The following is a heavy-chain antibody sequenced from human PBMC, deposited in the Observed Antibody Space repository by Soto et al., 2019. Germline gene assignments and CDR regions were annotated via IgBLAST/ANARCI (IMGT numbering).Heavy chain of an antibody. CDR3: AKHCSGGSCYSGAEYFQH. CDR1: SGSISSYY. Sequence: SETLSLTCTVSSGSISSYYWSWIRQPPGKGLEWIGYIYYSGSTKYNPSLKTRVTMSIDTSKNQFSLRLSSVTAADTAVYFCAKHCSGGSCYSGAEYFQHWGQGILVTVSS. D-gene: IGHD2-15*01. CDR2: IYYSGST. J-gene: IGHJ1*01. V-gene: IGHV4-59*08.